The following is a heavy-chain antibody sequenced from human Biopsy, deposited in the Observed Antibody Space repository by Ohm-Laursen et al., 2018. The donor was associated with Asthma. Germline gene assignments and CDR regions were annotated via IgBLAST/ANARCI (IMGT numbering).Heavy chain of an antibody. V-gene: IGHV3-30*18. J-gene: IGHJ3*02. CDR3: AKESGSNYAFHI. CDR2: ISYDGSNK. Sequence: SLRLSCTASGFTFSSYGMHWVRQAPGKGLEWVAVISYDGSNKYYADSVKGRFTISRDNSKNTLYLQMNSLRAEDTAVYYCAKESGSNYAFHIWGQGTMVTVSS. CDR1: GFTFSSYG. D-gene: IGHD1-1*01.